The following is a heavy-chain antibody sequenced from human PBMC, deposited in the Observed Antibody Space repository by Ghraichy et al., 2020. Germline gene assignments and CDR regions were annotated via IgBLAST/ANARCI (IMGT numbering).Heavy chain of an antibody. CDR2: IFYSGST. V-gene: IGHV4-59*01. D-gene: IGHD2-2*01. J-gene: IGHJ6*02. CDR1: GGSIGTYY. CDR3: ARDLRYCSTTTCRNLYGMDV. Sequence: SETLSLTCTVSGGSIGTYYWSWIRQPPGKGLEWIGYIFYSGSTNYNPSLKSRVTMSVDTSKNQFSLKLGSVTAADTAVYYCARDLRYCSTTTCRNLYGMDVWGQGTTVTVSS.